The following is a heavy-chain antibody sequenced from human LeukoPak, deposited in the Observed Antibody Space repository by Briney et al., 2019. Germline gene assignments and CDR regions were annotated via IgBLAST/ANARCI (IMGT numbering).Heavy chain of an antibody. CDR1: GFTFGDYA. D-gene: IGHD2-2*01. Sequence: GGSLRLSCTASGFTFGDYAMSWFRQAPGKGLEWVGFIRSKAYGGTTEYAAFVKGRFTISRDDSKSIAYLQMNSLKTEDTAVYYCSGSKGGKGYQSPAYWGQGTLVTVSS. V-gene: IGHV3-49*03. J-gene: IGHJ4*02. CDR3: SGSKGGKGYQSPAY. CDR2: IRSKAYGGTT.